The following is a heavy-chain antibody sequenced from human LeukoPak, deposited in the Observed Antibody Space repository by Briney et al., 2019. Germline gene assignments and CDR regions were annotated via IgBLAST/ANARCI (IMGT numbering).Heavy chain of an antibody. CDR1: GFTFSSDS. CDR2: ISSSSSYI. Sequence: PGGSLRLSCAASGFTFSSDSMNWVRQAPGKGLEWVSSISSSSSYIYYADSVKGRFTISRDNAKNSLYLQMNSLRAEDTAVYYCARVPNGAYFDWLSPSFDYWGQGTLVTVSS. D-gene: IGHD3-9*01. V-gene: IGHV3-21*01. J-gene: IGHJ4*02. CDR3: ARVPNGAYFDWLSPSFDY.